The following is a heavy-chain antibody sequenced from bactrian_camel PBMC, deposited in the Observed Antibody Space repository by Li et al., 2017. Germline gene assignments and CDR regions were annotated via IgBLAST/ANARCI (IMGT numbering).Heavy chain of an antibody. CDR3: AAVAEGRTVEGGVSLWTLFESGY. V-gene: IGHV3S55*01. Sequence: HVQLVESGGGSVQAGGSLRLSCVASDYTFSSGCMGWFRQDLVKEREGVARIDSRGTTEYVDSVKGRFTVFKGNAGKTLYLQMNSLRPEDTAMYYCAAVAEGRTVEGGVSLWTLFESGYWGQGTQVTVS. CDR1: DYTFSSGC. D-gene: IGHD3*01. CDR2: IDSRGTT. J-gene: IGHJ4*01.